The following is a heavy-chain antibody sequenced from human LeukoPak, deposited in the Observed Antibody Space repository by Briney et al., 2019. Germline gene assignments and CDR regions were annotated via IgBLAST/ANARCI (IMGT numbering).Heavy chain of an antibody. CDR2: IYHSGST. D-gene: IGHD2-2*01. V-gene: IGHV4-38-2*01. Sequence: SETLSLTCAVSGYSISSGYYWGWIRQPPGKGLEWIGSIYHSGSTSYNPSLKSRVTISVDTSKNQFSLKLSPVTAADTAVYYCARQPDCSSTSCYYNYWGQGTLVTVSS. J-gene: IGHJ4*02. CDR3: ARQPDCSSTSCYYNY. CDR1: GYSISSGYY.